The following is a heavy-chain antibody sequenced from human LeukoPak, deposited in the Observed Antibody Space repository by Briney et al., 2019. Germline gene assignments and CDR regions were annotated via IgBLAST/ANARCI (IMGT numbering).Heavy chain of an antibody. CDR2: VSGSGGST. D-gene: IGHD6-13*01. CDR1: GFTFSSYA. CDR3: AKDYRYAIAAAGRQYNWFDS. V-gene: IGHV3-23*01. Sequence: GGSLRLSCAASGFTFSSYAMSWVRQAPGKGLEWVSAVSGSGGSTYYADSVQGRFTISRDDSKNTLYLQMNSLRAEDTAVYYCAKDYRYAIAAAGRQYNWFDSWGQGTLVTVSS. J-gene: IGHJ5*01.